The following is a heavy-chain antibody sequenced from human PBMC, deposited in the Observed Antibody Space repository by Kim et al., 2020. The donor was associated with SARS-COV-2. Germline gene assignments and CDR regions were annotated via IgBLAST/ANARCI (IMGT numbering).Heavy chain of an antibody. CDR3: AVATWARGAFDI. CDR2: KKQDGSEK. D-gene: IGHD1-26*01. J-gene: IGHJ3*02. Sequence: GGSLRLSCAASGFTFSSYWMSWVRQAPGKGLEWVANKKQDGSEKYYVESGKGRFTISRDNAKNSLYLQMNSLGAEDTAVYYCAVATWARGAFDIWGQGTMVTVSS. V-gene: IGHV3-7*01. CDR1: GFTFSSYW.